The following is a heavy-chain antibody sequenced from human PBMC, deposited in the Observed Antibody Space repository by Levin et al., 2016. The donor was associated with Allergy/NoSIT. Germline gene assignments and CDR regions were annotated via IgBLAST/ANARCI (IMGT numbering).Heavy chain of an antibody. D-gene: IGHD4/OR15-4a*01. Sequence: GESLKISCAVSGFTVSTHGMHWVRQAPGKGLEWVAVISYDGSNKYYADSVKGRFTISRDNSKNTLYLQMNSLRAEDTAVYYCAVLNLDYWGQGTLVTVSS. J-gene: IGHJ4*02. V-gene: IGHV3-30*03. CDR2: ISYDGSNK. CDR3: AVLNLDY. CDR1: GFTVSTHG.